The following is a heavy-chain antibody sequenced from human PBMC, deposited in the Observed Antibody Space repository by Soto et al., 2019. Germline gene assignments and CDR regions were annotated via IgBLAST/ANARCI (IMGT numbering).Heavy chain of an antibody. CDR3: ARSSSSAWFDP. V-gene: IGHV4-59*01. CDR2: IYYSGST. J-gene: IGHJ5*02. CDR1: GGSISSYY. D-gene: IGHD6-6*01. Sequence: SETLSLTCTVSGGSISSYYWSWIRQTPGKGLERIGYIYYSGSTNYNPSLKSRVTISVDTSKNRFSLKLSSVTAADTAVYYCARSSSSAWFDPWGQGTLVTVS.